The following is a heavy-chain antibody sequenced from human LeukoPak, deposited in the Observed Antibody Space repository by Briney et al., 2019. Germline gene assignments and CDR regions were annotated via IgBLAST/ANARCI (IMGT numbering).Heavy chain of an antibody. D-gene: IGHD3-16*01. J-gene: IGHJ4*02. CDR2: ISSSGSTI. CDR1: GFTFSSYE. CDR3: ARDRYDYVWGSYVSDY. V-gene: IGHV3-48*03. Sequence: PGGSLRLSCAASGFTFSSYEMNWVRQAPGKGLEWVSYISSSGSTIYYADSVKGRFTISRDNAKNSLYLQMNSLRAEDTAVYYCARDRYDYVWGSYVSDYWGQGTLVTVSS.